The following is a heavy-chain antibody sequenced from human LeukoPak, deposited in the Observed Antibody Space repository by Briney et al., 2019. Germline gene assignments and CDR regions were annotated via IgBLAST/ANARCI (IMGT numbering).Heavy chain of an antibody. V-gene: IGHV4-59*08. CDR1: GGSISSYY. D-gene: IGHD6-25*01. CDR2: IYYSGST. Sequence: SETVSLTCTVSGGSISSYYWSWIRQPPGKGLEWIGYIYYSGSTDYNPSLKSRLTLSIDTSKNQFSLRLTSVTAADTAMYFCGFSEGDFWGQGALVTVSS. CDR3: GFSEGDF. J-gene: IGHJ4*02.